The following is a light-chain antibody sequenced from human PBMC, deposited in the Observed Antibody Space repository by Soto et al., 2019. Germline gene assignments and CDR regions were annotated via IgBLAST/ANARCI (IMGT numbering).Light chain of an antibody. J-gene: IGLJ1*01. CDR1: SSNIGSNT. CDR2: TND. CDR3: QSYDSGLIGLI. Sequence: QSVLTQPPSASGTPGQRVTISCSGSSSNIGSNTVNWYQQLPGTAPKLLIYTNDQRPSGVPDRFSGSRSGTSASLAISGLQFEDEADYYCQSYDSGLIGLIFGTGTKLTVL. V-gene: IGLV1-44*01.